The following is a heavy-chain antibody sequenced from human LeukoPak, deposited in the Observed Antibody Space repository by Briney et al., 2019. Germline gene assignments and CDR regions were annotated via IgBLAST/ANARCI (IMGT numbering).Heavy chain of an antibody. Sequence: PSETLSLTCTVSGXSISSGGYYWSWIRQHPGKGLEWIGYIYYSGSTYYNPSLKSRVTISVDTSKNQFSLKLSSVTAAGAAVYYCARGYCSGGSCFDYWGQGTLVTVSS. CDR3: ARGYCSGGSCFDY. CDR2: IYYSGST. CDR1: GXSISSGGYY. V-gene: IGHV4-31*03. J-gene: IGHJ4*02. D-gene: IGHD2-15*01.